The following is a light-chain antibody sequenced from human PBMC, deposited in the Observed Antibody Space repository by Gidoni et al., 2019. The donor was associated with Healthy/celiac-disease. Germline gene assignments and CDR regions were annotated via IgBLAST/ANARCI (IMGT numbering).Light chain of an antibody. Sequence: SYELTPPLSVSVALVQTARITCGGNNIGSKNVHWYQQKPGQAPVLVIYRDSNRPSGIPERFSGSNSGNTATLTISRAQAGDEADYYCQVWDSSTYVFGTGTKVTVL. CDR3: QVWDSSTYV. CDR2: RDS. J-gene: IGLJ1*01. V-gene: IGLV3-9*01. CDR1: NIGSKN.